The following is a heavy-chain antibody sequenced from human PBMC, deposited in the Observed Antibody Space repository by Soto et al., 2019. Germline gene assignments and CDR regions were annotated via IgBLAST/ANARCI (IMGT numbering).Heavy chain of an antibody. Sequence: SETLSLTCTVSGGSISSYYWSWIRQPPGKGLEWIGYIYYSGSTNYNPSLKSRVTISVDTSKNQFSLKLSSVTAADTAVYYCARHEPDDGSGGGAVGYWGQGTLVTVSS. CDR2: IYYSGST. D-gene: IGHD3-10*01. V-gene: IGHV4-59*08. J-gene: IGHJ4*02. CDR3: ARHEPDDGSGGGAVGY. CDR1: GGSISSYY.